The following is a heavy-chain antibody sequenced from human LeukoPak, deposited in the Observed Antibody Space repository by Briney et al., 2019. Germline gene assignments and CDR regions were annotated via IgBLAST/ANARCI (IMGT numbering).Heavy chain of an antibody. V-gene: IGHV1-46*01. Sequence: GASVKVSCKASGYTFTSYYMHWVRKAPGQGLEWMGIINPSGGSTSYAQKFQGRVTMTRDTSTSTVYMEPSSLRSEDTAVYYCARERAVALGYWGQGTLVTVSS. J-gene: IGHJ4*02. CDR3: ARERAVALGY. CDR1: GYTFTSYY. D-gene: IGHD6-19*01. CDR2: INPSGGST.